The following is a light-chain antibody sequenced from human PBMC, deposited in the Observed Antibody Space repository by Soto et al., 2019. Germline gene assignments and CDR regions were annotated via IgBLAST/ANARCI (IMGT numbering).Light chain of an antibody. CDR3: QQRSNWPRT. CDR2: DAS. Sequence: EIVESDSTAIWAGSAGEGAILSGRASQSVSINLAWYQQIPGQAPRLLIYDASNRATGVPARFSGSGSGTDFTLTISSLEPEDFAVYYCQQRSNWPRTFGQGCKVDI. V-gene: IGKV3-11*01. CDR1: QSVSIN. J-gene: IGKJ1*01.